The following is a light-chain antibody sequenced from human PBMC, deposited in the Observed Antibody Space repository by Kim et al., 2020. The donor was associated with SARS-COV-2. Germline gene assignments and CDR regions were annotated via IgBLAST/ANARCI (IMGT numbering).Light chain of an antibody. CDR3: QQSYTTPRT. Sequence: SAPVGDTVTITCRASQSISTFLNWYQHRPGKAPKLLMFAASRLQSGVPSRFTGSGSGTDFTLTISSLQPEDFATYFCQQSYTTPRTFGQGTKLEI. CDR2: AAS. J-gene: IGKJ2*01. V-gene: IGKV1-39*01. CDR1: QSISTF.